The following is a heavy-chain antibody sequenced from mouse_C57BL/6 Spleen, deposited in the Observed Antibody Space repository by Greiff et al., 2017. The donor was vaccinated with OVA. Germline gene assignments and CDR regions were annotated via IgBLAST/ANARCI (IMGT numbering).Heavy chain of an antibody. V-gene: IGHV1-76*01. Sequence: QVQLQQSGAELVRPGASVKLSCKASGYTFTDYYINWVKQRPGQGLEWIARIYPGSGNTYYNEKFKGKATLTAEKSSSTAYMQLSSLTSEDSAVYFCARDYDYDVWFAYWGQGTLVTVSA. D-gene: IGHD2-4*01. CDR3: ARDYDYDVWFAY. CDR2: IYPGSGNT. CDR1: GYTFTDYY. J-gene: IGHJ3*01.